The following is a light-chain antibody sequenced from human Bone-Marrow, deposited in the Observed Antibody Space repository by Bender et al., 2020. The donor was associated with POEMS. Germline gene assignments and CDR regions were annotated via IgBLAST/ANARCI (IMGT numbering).Light chain of an antibody. V-gene: IGLV3-1*01. CDR2: QDD. Sequence: SSELTQDPAVSVAPGQIASITCSGDKLGDKYACWYQQKPGQSPVLVIYQDDKRPSGIPERFSGSNSGNTATLTISGTQPMDEADYYCQAWDSSTVVFGGGTKLTVL. J-gene: IGLJ2*01. CDR1: KLGDKY. CDR3: QAWDSSTVV.